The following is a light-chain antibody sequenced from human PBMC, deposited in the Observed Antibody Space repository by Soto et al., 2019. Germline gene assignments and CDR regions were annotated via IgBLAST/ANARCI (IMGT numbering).Light chain of an antibody. CDR1: SGSIASTY. V-gene: IGLV6-57*04. CDR3: QSYHSSKWV. J-gene: IGLJ3*02. CDR2: EDK. Sequence: NFMLTQPHSVSESPGKTITISCTRSSGSIASTYVQWYQQRPGSAPTSVIYEDKQRPSGVPDRFSGSIDSSSNSASLTISGLKTEDEADYYCQSYHSSKWVLGGGTKLTVL.